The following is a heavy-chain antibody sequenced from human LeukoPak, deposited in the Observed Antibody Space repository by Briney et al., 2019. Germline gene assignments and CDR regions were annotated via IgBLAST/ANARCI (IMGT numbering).Heavy chain of an antibody. Sequence: GGSLRLSCAASGFTFSSYGMHWVRQAPGKGLEWVAVISYDGSNKYYADSVKGRFTISRDNSKNTLYLQMNSLRAEDTAVYYCAKRKGLRFLEWLPDYWGQGTLVTVSS. J-gene: IGHJ4*02. V-gene: IGHV3-30*18. CDR1: GFTFSSYG. D-gene: IGHD3-3*01. CDR2: ISYDGSNK. CDR3: AKRKGLRFLEWLPDY.